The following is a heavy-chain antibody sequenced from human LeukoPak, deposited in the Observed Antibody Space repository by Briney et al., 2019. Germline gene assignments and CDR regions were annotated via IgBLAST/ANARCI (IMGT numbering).Heavy chain of an antibody. CDR1: GFTFSSYA. CDR2: ISGSGGST. V-gene: IGHV3-23*01. D-gene: IGHD6-19*01. J-gene: IGHJ3*02. Sequence: GGSLRLSCAASGFTFSSYAMSWVRQAPGKGLEWVSAISGSGGSTYYADSVKGRFTISRDNSKNTLYLQMNSLRAEDTAVYYCAKDLPIAVAGSPDAFDIWGQGQWSPSLQ. CDR3: AKDLPIAVAGSPDAFDI.